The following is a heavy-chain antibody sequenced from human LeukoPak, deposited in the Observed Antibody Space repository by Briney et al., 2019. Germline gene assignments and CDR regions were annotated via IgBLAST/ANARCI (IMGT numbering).Heavy chain of an antibody. V-gene: IGHV3-23*01. CDR1: GFTFSSFA. CDR3: TKDPNGDYVGAFDP. CDR2: ITGTHYTT. Sequence: GGSLRLSCAASGFTFSSFAMTWVRLAPGKGLEWVSSITGTHYTTYNTDSVKGRFAISRDNSKNTLYLQMNSLRADDTAVYYCTKDPNGDYVGAFDPWGQGTLVTVSS. D-gene: IGHD4-17*01. J-gene: IGHJ5*02.